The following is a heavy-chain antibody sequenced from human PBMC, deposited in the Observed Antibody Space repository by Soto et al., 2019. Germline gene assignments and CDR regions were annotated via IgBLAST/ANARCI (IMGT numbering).Heavy chain of an antibody. CDR1: GYTFSDYY. CDR2: INPNVGGT. Sequence: QVQLVQSGAEVKKPGASVYVSCKASGYTFSDYYVHWVRQAPGQGLEWMGWINPNVGGTNYARKFQDRVTMTRDTSISKVYMKLTRLSPDDTAIYYCARGGREVPRIPYDTWGQGTRVTVSS. J-gene: IGHJ5*02. V-gene: IGHV1-2*02. CDR3: ARGGREVPRIPYDT. D-gene: IGHD3-16*01.